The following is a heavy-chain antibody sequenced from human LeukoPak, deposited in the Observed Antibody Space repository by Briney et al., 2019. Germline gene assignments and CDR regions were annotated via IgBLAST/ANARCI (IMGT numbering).Heavy chain of an antibody. CDR3: AKDNSPGWFDP. D-gene: IGHD4-23*01. CDR1: GFTFSSYT. CDR2: ISSSSSYM. V-gene: IGHV3-21*01. Sequence: GGSLRLSCAASGFTFSSYTMNWVRQAPGKGLEWVSSISSSSSYMYYADSVKGRFTISRDNAKNSLYLQMNSLRAEDTAVYYCAKDNSPGWFDPWGQGTLVTVSS. J-gene: IGHJ5*02.